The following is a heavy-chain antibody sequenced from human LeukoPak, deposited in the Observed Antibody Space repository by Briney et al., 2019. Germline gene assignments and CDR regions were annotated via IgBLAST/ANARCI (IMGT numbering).Heavy chain of an antibody. D-gene: IGHD4-11*01. J-gene: IGHJ4*02. CDR1: GGSFSGYY. V-gene: IGHV4-34*09. CDR3: ARGKSVSRGLFDY. CDR2: INHSGST. Sequence: SETLSLTCAVYGGSFSGYYWSWIHQPPGKGLEWIGEINHSGSTNYNPSLKSRVTISIDTSKNQFSLKLSSVTAADTAVYYCARGKSVSRGLFDYWGQGTLVTVSS.